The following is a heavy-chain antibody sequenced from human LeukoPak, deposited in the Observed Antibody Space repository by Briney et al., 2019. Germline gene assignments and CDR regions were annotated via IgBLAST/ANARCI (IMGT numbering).Heavy chain of an antibody. V-gene: IGHV1-69*13. CDR2: IIPIFGTA. CDR3: ARDFGSGYPGP. Sequence: SVKVSCKASGGTFSSFAISWVRQAPGQGLEWMGGIIPIFGTANYAQKFQGRVTITADESTSTAYMGLSSLRSEDTAVYYCARDFGSGYPGPWGQGTLVTVSS. J-gene: IGHJ4*02. D-gene: IGHD3-22*01. CDR1: GGTFSSFA.